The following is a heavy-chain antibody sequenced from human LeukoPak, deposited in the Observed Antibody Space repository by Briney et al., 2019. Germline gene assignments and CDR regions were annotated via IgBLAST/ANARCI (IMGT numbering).Heavy chain of an antibody. D-gene: IGHD5-18*01. J-gene: IGHJ3*02. CDR2: VFYTGST. CDR1: GVSIISSNYY. CDR3: ARGFHSYDAFDI. V-gene: IGHV4-39*07. Sequence: SETLSLTCTVSGVSIISSNYYWGWFRQPPGKGLEWIASVFYTGSTRHNPSLKSRVTISVDTSKNQFSLKLSSVTAADTAVYYCARGFHSYDAFDIWGQGTMVTVSS.